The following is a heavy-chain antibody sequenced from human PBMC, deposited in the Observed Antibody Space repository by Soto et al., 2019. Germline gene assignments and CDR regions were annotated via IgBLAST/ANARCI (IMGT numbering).Heavy chain of an antibody. CDR3: ARMRGLGEISPYFDY. J-gene: IGHJ4*02. Sequence: QVQLQESGPGLVRPSETLSLTCSVSGGSISDYQWNWIRQSPGKGLEWIGYIYYSGRTNYNPSLXXXXXXXXXXXXXXXXXXXXXVXAADTAVYYCARMRGLGEISPYFDYWGQGTLVTVSS. CDR1: GGSISDYQ. CDR2: IYYSGRT. V-gene: IGHV4-59*01. D-gene: IGHD3-16*02.